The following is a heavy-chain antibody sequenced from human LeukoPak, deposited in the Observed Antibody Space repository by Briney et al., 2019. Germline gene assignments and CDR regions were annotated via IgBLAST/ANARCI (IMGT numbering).Heavy chain of an antibody. V-gene: IGHV3-48*04. Sequence: GRSLRLSCAASGFTFNSFGMHWVRQAPGKGLEWVSYISSSGSTIYYADSVKGRFTISRDNAKNSLYLQMNSLRAEDTAVYYCAELGITMIGGVWGKGTTVTISS. CDR2: ISSSGSTI. D-gene: IGHD3-10*02. J-gene: IGHJ6*04. CDR1: GFTFNSFG. CDR3: AELGITMIGGV.